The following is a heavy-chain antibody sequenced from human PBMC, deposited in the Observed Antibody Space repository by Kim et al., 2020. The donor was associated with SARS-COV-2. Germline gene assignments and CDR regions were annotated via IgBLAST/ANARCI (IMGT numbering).Heavy chain of an antibody. CDR2: T. J-gene: IGHJ4*02. D-gene: IGHD6-19*01. V-gene: IGHV4-39*07. Sequence: TYYNPSLTSRVTISVDTSKNPFSRKLSSVTAADSAVYYCARVTGQWLVDYWGQGTLVTVSS. CDR3: ARVTGQWLVDY.